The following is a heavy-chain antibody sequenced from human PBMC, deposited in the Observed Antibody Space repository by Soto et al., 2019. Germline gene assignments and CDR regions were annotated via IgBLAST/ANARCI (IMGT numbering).Heavy chain of an antibody. CDR2: ISGTGIPT. J-gene: IGHJ5*02. V-gene: IGHV3-23*01. CDR3: AKSFCSSSSCFFLWVDP. Sequence: SGGSLRLSCAASGFDFSSYAMSWVRQVPGKGLECISLISGTGIPTLYAESVKGRFSVSRDNSKDTLFLEMNNLGVDDTAMYYCAKSFCSSSSCFFLWVDPWGPGTLVTVSS. CDR1: GFDFSSYA. D-gene: IGHD2-2*01.